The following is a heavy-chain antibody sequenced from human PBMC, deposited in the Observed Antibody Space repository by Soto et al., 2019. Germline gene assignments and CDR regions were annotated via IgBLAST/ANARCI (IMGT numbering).Heavy chain of an antibody. J-gene: IGHJ4*02. CDR3: AKMVTPATGFYYFDY. V-gene: IGHV4-30-4*01. Sequence: SETLSLTCTVSGGSISSGGYYWSWIRQPPGKGLEWIGFISYSGSAYYNPSLKSRVTISVDTSKNQFSLNLSFVTAADTAVYYGAKMVTPATGFYYFDYGGRETLVT. CDR1: GGSISSGGYY. D-gene: IGHD5-18*01. CDR2: ISYSGSA.